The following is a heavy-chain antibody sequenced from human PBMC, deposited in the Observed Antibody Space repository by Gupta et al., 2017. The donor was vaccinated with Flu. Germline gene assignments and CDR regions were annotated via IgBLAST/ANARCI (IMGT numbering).Heavy chain of an antibody. CDR2: IKGDGSEI. J-gene: IGHJ5*02. CDR1: GFNFNIYW. D-gene: IGHD3-22*01. V-gene: IGHV3-7*01. Sequence: DEQLVESGGNLVQPGGSLRLPCAASGFNFNIYWMNWVRQAPGKGPEWVANIKGDGSEINYVDSVKGRFTISRDNAKRSLYLQMSSLRVEDTAVYYCARGPNSGYSYLDTWGQGTLVTVSS. CDR3: ARGPNSGYSYLDT.